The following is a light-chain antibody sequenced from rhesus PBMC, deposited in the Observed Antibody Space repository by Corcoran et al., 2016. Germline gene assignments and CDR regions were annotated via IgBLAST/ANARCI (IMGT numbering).Light chain of an antibody. V-gene: IGKV3-24*04. CDR1: QSVGSY. CDR3: QQSSNLSRT. J-gene: IGKJ1*01. Sequence: ETVVTQSPATLSLSPGERATLSCRASQSVGSYLAWYQQQPGQAPRLLIYGASRRATGIPDRFSGSGSGTDCTLTSSSLEPEDVGVYYCQQSSNLSRTFGQGTKVEIK. CDR2: GAS.